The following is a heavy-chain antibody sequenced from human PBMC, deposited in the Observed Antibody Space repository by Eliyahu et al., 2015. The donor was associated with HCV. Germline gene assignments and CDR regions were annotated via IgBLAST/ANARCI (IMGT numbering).Heavy chain of an antibody. Sequence: QVQLVESGGGVVQPGRSLRLSCEASGFGFSRYGMNWVRQAPGKGLEWVAFISYDGTGEYYADSVKGRFTISRDNSKNTLHLQMHSLRAEDTAVYYCVKDKIYTSGWYDYWGQGTLVTVTS. D-gene: IGHD6-19*01. CDR1: GFGFSRYG. J-gene: IGHJ4*02. CDR2: ISYDGTGE. V-gene: IGHV3-30*18. CDR3: VKDKIYTSGWYDY.